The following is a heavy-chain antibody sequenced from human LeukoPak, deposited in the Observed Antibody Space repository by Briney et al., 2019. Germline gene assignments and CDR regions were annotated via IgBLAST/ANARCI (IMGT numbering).Heavy chain of an antibody. CDR2: IYYSGST. Sequence: SGTLSLTCAVSGGSISSNNWWGWVRQPPGKGLEWIGYIYYSGSTYYNPSLKSRVTISVDTSKNQFSLKLSSVTAADTAVYYCARGITMVRGVIEPYYFDYWGQGTLVTVSS. D-gene: IGHD3-10*01. V-gene: IGHV4-4*02. CDR3: ARGITMVRGVIEPYYFDY. CDR1: GGSISSNNW. J-gene: IGHJ4*02.